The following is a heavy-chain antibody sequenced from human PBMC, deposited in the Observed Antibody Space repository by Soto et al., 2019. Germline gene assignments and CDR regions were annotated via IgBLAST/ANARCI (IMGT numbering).Heavy chain of an antibody. V-gene: IGHV3-23*01. Sequence: EVQLLESGGGLIQPGGSLRISCAASGFTFSSYAMSWVRQAPGKGLEWVSGISASGGRTYYGDSVKGRFTISRDNSKNTMYLQMNSLRVEDTAVYKCAKDWDLLRAFDLWGQGTMVTVSS. CDR3: AKDWDLLRAFDL. J-gene: IGHJ3*01. D-gene: IGHD1-26*01. CDR1: GFTFSSYA. CDR2: ISASGGRT.